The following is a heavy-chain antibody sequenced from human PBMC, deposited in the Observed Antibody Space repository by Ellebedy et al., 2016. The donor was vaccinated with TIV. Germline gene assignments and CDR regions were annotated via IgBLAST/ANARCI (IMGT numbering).Heavy chain of an antibody. CDR1: GGSISSSSYY. D-gene: IGHD5-18*01. CDR2: IYYSGST. Sequence: MPGGSLRLSCTVSGGSISSSSYYWGWIRQPPGKGLEWIGSIYYSGSTYYNPSLKSRVTISVDTSKNQFSLKLSSVTAADTAVYYCARHKYSYGDLYFDYWGQGTLVTVSS. V-gene: IGHV4-39*01. CDR3: ARHKYSYGDLYFDY. J-gene: IGHJ4*02.